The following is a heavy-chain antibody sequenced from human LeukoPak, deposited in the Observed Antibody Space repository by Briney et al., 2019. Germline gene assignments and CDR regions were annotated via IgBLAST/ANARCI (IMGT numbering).Heavy chain of an antibody. CDR2: INHSGSA. Sequence: SETLSLTCTVSGGSISSYYWSWIRQPPGKGLEWLGEINHSGSANYNPSPNRRVTISVDTSKSQFSLRLSAVTAADTAVYYCARARRDSGYYRIDYWGQGTLVTVSS. CDR3: ARARRDSGYYRIDY. D-gene: IGHD3-3*01. CDR1: GGSISSYY. V-gene: IGHV4-34*01. J-gene: IGHJ4*02.